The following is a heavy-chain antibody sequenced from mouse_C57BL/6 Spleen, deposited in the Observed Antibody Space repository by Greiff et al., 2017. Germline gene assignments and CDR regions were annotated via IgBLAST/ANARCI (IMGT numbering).Heavy chain of an antibody. J-gene: IGHJ3*01. Sequence: EVQRVESGGGLVKPGGSLKLSCAASGFTFSSYAMSWVRQTPEKRLEWVATISDGGSYTYYPDNGKGRFTISRNNAKNNLYLQISHLKSEDTAMYYCERGGYGSSSFAYWSQGTLVTVSA. D-gene: IGHD1-1*01. CDR3: ERGGYGSSSFAY. CDR1: GFTFSSYA. CDR2: ISDGGSYT. V-gene: IGHV5-4*01.